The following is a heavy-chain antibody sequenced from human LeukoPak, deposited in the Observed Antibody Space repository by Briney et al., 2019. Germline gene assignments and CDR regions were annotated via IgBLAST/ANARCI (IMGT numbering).Heavy chain of an antibody. V-gene: IGHV3-33*01. CDR2: IWYDGSNK. D-gene: IGHD3-10*01. J-gene: IGHJ4*02. CDR3: ARDLGMRASFDY. CDR1: GFTYSSYG. Sequence: GGSLRLSCAASGFTYSSYGMHWVRQAPGKGLEWVAVIWYDGSNKYYADSVKGRFTISRDNSKNTLYLQMNSLRAEDTAVYYCARDLGMRASFDYWGQGTLVTVSS.